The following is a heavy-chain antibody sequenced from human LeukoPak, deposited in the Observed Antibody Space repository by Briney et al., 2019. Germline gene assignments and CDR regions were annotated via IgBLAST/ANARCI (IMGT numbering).Heavy chain of an antibody. Sequence: PSETLSLTCAVSGVSFTGYYWSWIRQPPGKGPEWIGEISHSGRTAYNPSLKSRVAISLDTSKNQFSLKLSFVSAADTAAYYCTRTSPGIPLDFWGQGTLVTVSS. D-gene: IGHD1-1*01. J-gene: IGHJ4*02. CDR1: GVSFTGYY. CDR3: TRTSPGIPLDF. V-gene: IGHV4-34*01. CDR2: ISHSGRT.